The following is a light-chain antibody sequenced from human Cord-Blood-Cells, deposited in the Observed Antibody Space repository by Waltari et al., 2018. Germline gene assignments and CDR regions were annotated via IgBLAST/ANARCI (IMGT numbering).Light chain of an antibody. CDR2: RNN. Sequence: QSVLTQPPSASGTPGQRVTISCSGRSSNIGSNYVYWYQQLPGTAPKLLIYRNNQRPSGVPDRFSGSKSGTSASLAISGLRSEDEADYYCAAWDDSLSAHVVFGGGTKLTVL. CDR1: SSNIGSNY. J-gene: IGLJ2*01. V-gene: IGLV1-47*01. CDR3: AAWDDSLSAHVV.